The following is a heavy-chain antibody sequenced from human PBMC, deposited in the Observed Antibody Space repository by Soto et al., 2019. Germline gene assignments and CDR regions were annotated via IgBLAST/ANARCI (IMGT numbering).Heavy chain of an antibody. V-gene: IGHV1-69*12. CDR1: GGTFSSYA. J-gene: IGHJ5*02. D-gene: IGHD2-21*01. CDR2: IIPIFGTA. Sequence: QVQLVQSGAEVKKPGSSVKVSCKASGGTFSSYAISWVRQAPGQGLEWTGGIIPIFGTANYAQKFQGRVTITADESTSTASMELSSLRSEDTAVYYCARHVIGVGYNWFDPWGQGTLVTVSS. CDR3: ARHVIGVGYNWFDP.